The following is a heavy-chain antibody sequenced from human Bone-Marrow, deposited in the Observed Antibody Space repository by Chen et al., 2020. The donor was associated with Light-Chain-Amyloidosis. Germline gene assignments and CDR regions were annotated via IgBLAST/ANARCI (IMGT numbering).Heavy chain of an antibody. CDR3: VKSFAPHWYYMDV. CDR1: GFTFDDFA. CDR2: ISWISGIM. Sequence: EAQLVESGGGLVQPGRSLRLSCAASGFTFDDFAMHWVRQAPGKGLEWVSSISWISGIMGYEESVRGRFNISRDNAKNSLDQQMNSLRPEDTALYYCVKSFAPHWYYMDVWGKGTAVTVSS. J-gene: IGHJ6*03. D-gene: IGHD1-1*01. V-gene: IGHV3-9*01.